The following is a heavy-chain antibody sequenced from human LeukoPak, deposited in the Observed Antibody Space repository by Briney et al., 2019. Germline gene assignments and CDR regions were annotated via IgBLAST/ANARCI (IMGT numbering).Heavy chain of an antibody. J-gene: IGHJ4*02. CDR3: ARASGYYRPHFDY. V-gene: IGHV4-30-2*01. D-gene: IGHD3-22*01. CDR1: GGSFSGYS. Sequence: SETLSLTRAVYGGSFSGYSWSWIRQPPGKGLEWIGYIYHSGSTYYNPSLKSRVTISVDRSKNQFSLKLSSVTAADTAVYYCARASGYYRPHFDYWGQGTLVTVSS. CDR2: IYHSGST.